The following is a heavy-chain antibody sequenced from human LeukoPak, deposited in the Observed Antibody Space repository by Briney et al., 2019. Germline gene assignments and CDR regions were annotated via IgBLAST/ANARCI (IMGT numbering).Heavy chain of an antibody. Sequence: SETLSLTCTVSGYSISSGYYRGWIRQPPGKGLEWIGSIYHSGSTYYNPSLKSRVTISVDTSKNQFSLKLSSVTAAETAVYYGARDQRRAVAGIDYWGQGTLVTVSS. D-gene: IGHD6-19*01. J-gene: IGHJ4*02. CDR2: IYHSGST. CDR1: GYSISSGYY. CDR3: ARDQRRAVAGIDY. V-gene: IGHV4-38-2*02.